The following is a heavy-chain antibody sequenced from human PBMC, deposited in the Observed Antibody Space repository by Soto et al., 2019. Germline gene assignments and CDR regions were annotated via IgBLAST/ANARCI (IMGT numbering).Heavy chain of an antibody. CDR1: LDSVSSNSAA. D-gene: IGHD3-22*01. CDR2: TYYRSKWYN. Sequence: SQTLSPTCAISLDSVSSNSAAWNWIRQSPSRGLEWLGRTYYRSKWYNDYAVSVKSRITINPDTSKNQFSLQLNSVTPEDTAVYYCARDEAIVALGYYYGMDVWGQGTTVTVSS. J-gene: IGHJ6*02. V-gene: IGHV6-1*01. CDR3: ARDEAIVALGYYYGMDV.